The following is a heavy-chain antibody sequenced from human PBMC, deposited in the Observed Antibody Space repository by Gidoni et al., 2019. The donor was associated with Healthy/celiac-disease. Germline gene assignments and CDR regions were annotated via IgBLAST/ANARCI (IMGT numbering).Heavy chain of an antibody. V-gene: IGHV3-23*01. J-gene: IGHJ4*02. CDR2: ISGSGGST. CDR1: GFTFSSYA. Sequence: EVQLLESGGGLVQPGGSLRLSCADSGFTFSSYAMSWVRQAPGKGLEWVSAISGSGGSTYYADSVKGRFTISRDNSKNTLYLQMNSLRAEDTVVYYCAMDIAVAGTFDYWGQGTLVTVSS. CDR3: AMDIAVAGTFDY. D-gene: IGHD6-19*01.